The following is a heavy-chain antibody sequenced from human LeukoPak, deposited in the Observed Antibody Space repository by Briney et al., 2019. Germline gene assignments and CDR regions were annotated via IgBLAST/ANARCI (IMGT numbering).Heavy chain of an antibody. CDR3: ARAIRYSGSYPYYFDY. D-gene: IGHD1-26*01. Sequence: GGSLRLSCAASGFTFSRYSMNWVRQAPGKGLEWVSSISSSSSYIYYADSVKGRFTISRDNAKNSLYLQMNSLRAEDTAVYYCARAIRYSGSYPYYFDYWGQGTLVTVSS. V-gene: IGHV3-21*01. J-gene: IGHJ4*02. CDR1: GFTFSRYS. CDR2: ISSSSSYI.